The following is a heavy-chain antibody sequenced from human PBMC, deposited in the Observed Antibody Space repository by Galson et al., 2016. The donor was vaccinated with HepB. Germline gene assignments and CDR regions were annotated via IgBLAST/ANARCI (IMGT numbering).Heavy chain of an antibody. V-gene: IGHV3-23*01. J-gene: IGHJ4*02. Sequence: SLRLSCAASGFTFDSYAMNWVRQAPGKGLEWVSAVLASGLSTYYAASVRGRFTISRDNSKNTLSLQMDSLRAEDTAVYHCAKGSSGYYYVSDHWGQGTLVTVSS. CDR3: AKGSSGYYYVSDH. D-gene: IGHD3-22*01. CDR2: VLASGLST. CDR1: GFTFDSYA.